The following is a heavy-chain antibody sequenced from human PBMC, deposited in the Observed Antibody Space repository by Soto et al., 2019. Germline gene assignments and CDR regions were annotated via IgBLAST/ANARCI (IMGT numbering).Heavy chain of an antibody. J-gene: IGHJ3*02. V-gene: IGHV1-69*13. CDR1: GGTFSSYA. D-gene: IGHD3-22*01. CDR2: IIPIFGTA. CDR3: ARAYYYDSSGYWGDAFDI. Sequence: SVKVSCKASGGTFSSYAISWVRQAPGQGLEWMGGIIPIFGTADYAQKFQGRVTITADESTSTAYMELSSLRSEDTAVYYCARAYYYDSSGYWGDAFDIWGEGTMVTVSS.